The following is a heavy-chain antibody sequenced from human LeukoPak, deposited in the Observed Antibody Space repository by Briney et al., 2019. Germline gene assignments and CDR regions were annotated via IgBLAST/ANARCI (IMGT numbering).Heavy chain of an antibody. J-gene: IGHJ4*02. CDR1: GYTFTGYY. Sequence: GASVKVSCKASGYTFTGYYMHWVRQAPGQGLEWMGWINPNSGGTNYAQKFQGRVTMTRDTSISTAYMELSGRRSDDTAVYYCARETGAIFGVVTNWGQGTLVTVSS. V-gene: IGHV1-2*02. D-gene: IGHD3-3*01. CDR2: INPNSGGT. CDR3: ARETGAIFGVVTN.